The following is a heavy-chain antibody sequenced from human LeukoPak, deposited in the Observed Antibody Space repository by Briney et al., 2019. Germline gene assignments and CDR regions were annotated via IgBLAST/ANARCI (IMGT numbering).Heavy chain of an antibody. D-gene: IGHD2-15*01. V-gene: IGHV7-4-1*02. Sequence: ASVKVSCRASGYTFTTYAINWVRQAPGQGLEYMGWIRTNAGSPTYAQGFTGRFVFSSDTSVNTAYLQNSSLKAEDTAVYYCAKDLDSAAFDIWGQGTMVTVSS. CDR1: GYTFTTYA. J-gene: IGHJ3*02. CDR3: AKDLDSAAFDI. CDR2: IRTNAGSP.